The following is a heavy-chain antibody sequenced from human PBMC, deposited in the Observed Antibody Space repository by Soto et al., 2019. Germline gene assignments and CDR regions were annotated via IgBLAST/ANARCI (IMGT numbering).Heavy chain of an antibody. Sequence: ASVKVSCKASGGTFSSYAISWVRQAPGQGLEWMGGIIPIFGTANYAQKFQGRVTITADKSTSTAYMELSSLRSEDTAVYYCARGNYYGSGSGKGYYYYGMDVWGQGTTVTVSS. V-gene: IGHV1-69*06. D-gene: IGHD3-10*01. J-gene: IGHJ6*02. CDR1: GGTFSSYA. CDR2: IIPIFGTA. CDR3: ARGNYYGSGSGKGYYYYGMDV.